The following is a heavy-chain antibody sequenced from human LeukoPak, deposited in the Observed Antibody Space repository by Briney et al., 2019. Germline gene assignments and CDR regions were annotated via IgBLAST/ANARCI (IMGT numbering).Heavy chain of an antibody. CDR2: IYYSGST. J-gene: IGHJ3*02. CDR1: GGSISSHY. V-gene: IGHV4-59*11. Sequence: PSETLSLTCTVSGGSISSHYWSWIRQPPGKGLEWIGYIYYSGSTNYNPSLKSRVTISVDTSKNQFSLKLSSVTAADTAVYYCARHSYYYDSSEDAFDIWGQGTMVTVSS. CDR3: ARHSYYYDSSEDAFDI. D-gene: IGHD3-22*01.